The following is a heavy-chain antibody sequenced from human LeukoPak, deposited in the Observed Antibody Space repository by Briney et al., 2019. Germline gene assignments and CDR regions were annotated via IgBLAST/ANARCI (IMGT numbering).Heavy chain of an antibody. CDR3: ARINSAVAAYFDY. CDR1: GGSISSYY. V-gene: IGHV4-59*01. D-gene: IGHD6-19*01. Sequence: SETLSLTCTVSGGSISSYYWSRIRQPPGKGLEWIGYIYYSGSTNYNPSLKSRVTLSVDTSKTQSSLKLSSVPAADTAVYYCARINSAVAAYFDYWGQGTLVTVSS. J-gene: IGHJ4*02. CDR2: IYYSGST.